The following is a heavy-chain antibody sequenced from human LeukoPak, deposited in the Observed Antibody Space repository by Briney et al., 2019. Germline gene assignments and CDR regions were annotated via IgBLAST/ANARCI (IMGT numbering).Heavy chain of an antibody. J-gene: IGHJ4*02. CDR1: GYTFTGYY. D-gene: IGHD1-26*01. CDR2: MNPNSGNT. CDR3: ARGIGHDY. V-gene: IGHV1-8*03. Sequence: ASVKVSCKASGYTFTGYYMQWVRQATGQGLEWMGWMNPNSGNTGYAQKCQGRVTITRNTSISTAYMELSSLRSEDTAVYYCARGIGHDYWGQGTLVTVAS.